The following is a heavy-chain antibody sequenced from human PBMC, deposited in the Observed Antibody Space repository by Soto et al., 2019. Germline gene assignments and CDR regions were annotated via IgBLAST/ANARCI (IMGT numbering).Heavy chain of an antibody. CDR2: ISDNSGTT. V-gene: IGHV1-18*01. J-gene: IGHJ4*02. Sequence: QVQLVQSGAEVKKPGASVKVSCEASGYTFSTYGITWVRQAPGQGLEWMGWISDNSGTTNYAQQLQGRLTMTTDTSTSTAYMELSSLRSDDTAVYYCAREGVRGQRGVTYCDYWGQGTLVTASS. D-gene: IGHD3-10*01. CDR1: GYTFSTYG. CDR3: AREGVRGQRGVTYCDY.